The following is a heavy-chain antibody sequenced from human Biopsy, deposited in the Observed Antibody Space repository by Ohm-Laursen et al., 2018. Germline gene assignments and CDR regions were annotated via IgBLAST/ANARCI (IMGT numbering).Heavy chain of an antibody. J-gene: IGHJ5*02. Sequence: SLRLSCSASGFTFSNYAMNWARQAPGKGLEWVSAITGSGDSGGKTYYADSVKGRFTISRDIPRNTLYLQMNSLRAEDTAVYYCARGPGKLWSGYYTWGQGSLVSVSS. CDR3: ARGPGKLWSGYYT. CDR2: ITGSGDSGGKT. V-gene: IGHV3-23*01. CDR1: GFTFSNYA. D-gene: IGHD3-3*01.